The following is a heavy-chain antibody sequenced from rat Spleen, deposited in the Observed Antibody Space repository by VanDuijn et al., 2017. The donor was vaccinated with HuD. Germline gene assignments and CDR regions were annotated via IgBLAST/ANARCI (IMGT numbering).Heavy chain of an antibody. V-gene: IGHV5-22*01. D-gene: IGHD1-11*01. CDR1: GFTFSDYD. Sequence: EVQLVESGGGLVQPGRSMKLSCAASGFTFSDYDMAWVRQAPTKGLEWVASITYDGSITYYGDSVKGRFTISRDNAKNTLYLQMNSLRSEDTATYYCARPSTETYCFDYWGQGVMVTVSS. CDR3: ARPSTETYCFDY. J-gene: IGHJ2*01. CDR2: ITYDGSIT.